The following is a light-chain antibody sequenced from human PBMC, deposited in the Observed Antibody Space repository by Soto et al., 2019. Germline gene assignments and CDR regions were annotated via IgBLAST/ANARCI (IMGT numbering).Light chain of an antibody. Sequence: QVTQSLSAMSASVGDRVTITCRASQGIRNDLGWYQQKPGKAPKRLIYAASSLQSGVPPTFSCSGSATQISLTISIQQPEYAATYCQLQHNRHTWTFGQGTKVDIK. J-gene: IGKJ1*01. CDR3: LQHNRHTWT. V-gene: IGKV1-17*01. CDR1: QGIRND. CDR2: AAS.